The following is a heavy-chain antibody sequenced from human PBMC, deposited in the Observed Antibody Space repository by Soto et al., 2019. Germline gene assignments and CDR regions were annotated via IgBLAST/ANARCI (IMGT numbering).Heavy chain of an antibody. Sequence: QVQLVQSGAEVKKPGSSVKVSCKASGGTFSSYTISWVRQAPGQGLEWMGRIIPILGIANYAQKFQGRVTXTXXKSTSTAYMELSSLRSEDTAVYYCARDNGRTSEDYWGQGTLVTVSS. CDR3: ARDNGRTSEDY. D-gene: IGHD2-2*01. J-gene: IGHJ4*02. V-gene: IGHV1-69*08. CDR1: GGTFSSYT. CDR2: IIPILGIA.